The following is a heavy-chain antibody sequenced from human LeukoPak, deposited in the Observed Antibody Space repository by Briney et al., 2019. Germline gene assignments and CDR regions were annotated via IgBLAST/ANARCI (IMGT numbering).Heavy chain of an antibody. Sequence: SETLSLTCTVSGGSISSSSYYWGWIRQPPGKGLEWIGSIYYSGSTNYNPSLKSRVTISVDTSKNQFSLKLSSVTAADTAVYYCAKANSGPRGNLITMVRGVKFHPLNWFDPWGQGTLVTVSS. J-gene: IGHJ5*02. CDR1: GGSISSSSYY. D-gene: IGHD3-10*01. CDR2: IYYSGST. V-gene: IGHV4-39*07. CDR3: AKANSGPRGNLITMVRGVKFHPLNWFDP.